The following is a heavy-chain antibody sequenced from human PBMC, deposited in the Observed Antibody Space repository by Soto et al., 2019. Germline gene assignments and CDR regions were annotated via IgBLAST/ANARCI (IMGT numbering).Heavy chain of an antibody. CDR2: IYSSGSI. V-gene: IGHV3-53*01. CDR1: GFSVNIND. CDR3: ARRAPSRDADR. Sequence: PGGSLRLSCATTGFSVNINDMSWVRQAPGKGLEWVSLIYSSGSIKYADSVKGRFTISRDNTKNIVYLQMNSLSADDSAVYYCARRAPSRDADRWGQGT. J-gene: IGHJ1*01. D-gene: IGHD2-21*01.